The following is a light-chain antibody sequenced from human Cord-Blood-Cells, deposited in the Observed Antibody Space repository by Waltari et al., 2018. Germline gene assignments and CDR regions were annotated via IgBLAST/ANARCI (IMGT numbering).Light chain of an antibody. Sequence: QSALTPPASVSGSPGQSITISCTGTSSAVGGYTYVSWYQQHPGKAPKLMIYEVSNRPSGVSNRFSGSKSGNTASLTIYGIKAEDEADYYCSSYKSSSTYVFGTGTKVTVL. V-gene: IGLV2-14*01. J-gene: IGLJ1*01. CDR1: SSAVGGYTY. CDR3: SSYKSSSTYV. CDR2: EVS.